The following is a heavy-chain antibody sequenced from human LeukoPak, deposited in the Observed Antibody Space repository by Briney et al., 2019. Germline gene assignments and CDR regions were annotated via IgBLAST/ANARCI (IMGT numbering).Heavy chain of an antibody. CDR2: ISGSGGST. D-gene: IGHD3-10*01. V-gene: IGHV3-23*01. Sequence: PGGSLRLSCAASGFTFSSYVMSWVRQAPGKGLEWVSAISGSGGSTYYADSVKGRFTISRDNSKNTLYLHMNSLRAEDTAIYYCAKGAPNYYGSKFDPWGQGTLVTVSS. CDR1: GFTFSSYV. J-gene: IGHJ5*02. CDR3: AKGAPNYYGSKFDP.